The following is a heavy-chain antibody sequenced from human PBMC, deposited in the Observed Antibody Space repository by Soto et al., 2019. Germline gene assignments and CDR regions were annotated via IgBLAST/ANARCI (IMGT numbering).Heavy chain of an antibody. J-gene: IGHJ6*02. CDR2: IYYSGST. CDR1: GGSISSGGYY. Sequence: SETLSLTCTVSGGSISSGGYYWSWIRQHPGKGLEWIGYIYYSGSTYYNPSLKSRVTISVDTSKNQFSLKLSSVTAADTAVYYCARTMIVAPTVYGMDVWGQGTTVTVSS. V-gene: IGHV4-31*03. D-gene: IGHD3-22*01. CDR3: ARTMIVAPTVYGMDV.